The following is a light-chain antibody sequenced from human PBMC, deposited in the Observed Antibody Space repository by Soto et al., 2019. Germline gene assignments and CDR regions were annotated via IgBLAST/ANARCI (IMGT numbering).Light chain of an antibody. J-gene: IGLJ1*01. CDR2: DVS. CDR3: SSYAGTHIV. CDR1: SSDVGGYNY. V-gene: IGLV2-8*01. Sequence: QSLLPQPPSASGSPGQSVTISCTGTSSDVGGYNYVSWYQQHPGKAPKLMIYDVSKRPSGVPDRFSGSKSGNTASLTVSGLQAEDEAEYYCSSYAGTHIVFGTGTKVTVL.